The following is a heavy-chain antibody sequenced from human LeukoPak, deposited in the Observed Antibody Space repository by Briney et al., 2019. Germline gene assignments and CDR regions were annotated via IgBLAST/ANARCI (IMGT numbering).Heavy chain of an antibody. Sequence: SETLSLTCSVSGGSISSRGDYWGWVRQPPGKGLEWIGSIYYSGSTYYNPSLKSRVTISVDTSKNQFSLKVNSVTAADTAVYYCASHSSSWSNWFDPWGQGTLVTVSS. J-gene: IGHJ5*02. CDR1: GGSISSRGDY. V-gene: IGHV4-39*01. CDR3: ASHSSSWSNWFDP. D-gene: IGHD6-13*01. CDR2: IYYSGST.